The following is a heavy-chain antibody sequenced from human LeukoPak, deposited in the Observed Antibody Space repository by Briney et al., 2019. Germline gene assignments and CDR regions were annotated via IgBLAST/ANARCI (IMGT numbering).Heavy chain of an antibody. D-gene: IGHD7-27*01. CDR2: ISTSSSYI. J-gene: IGHJ4*02. CDR1: GFTFSNAW. CDR3: AREEGGKLGIDYYFDY. Sequence: GGSLRLSCAASGFTFSNAWMNWVRQAPGKGLAWVSSISTSSSYIYYADSVKGRFTIPRDNARNSLYLQMNSLRAEDTAVYYCAREEGGKLGIDYYFDYWGQGTLVTVSS. V-gene: IGHV3-21*01.